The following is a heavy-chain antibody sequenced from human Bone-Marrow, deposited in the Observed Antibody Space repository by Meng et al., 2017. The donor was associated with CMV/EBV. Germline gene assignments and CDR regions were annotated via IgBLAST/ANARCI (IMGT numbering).Heavy chain of an antibody. Sequence: ASVKVSCKASGYTFTSYDINWVRQATGQGLEWMGWISAYNGNTNYAQKLQGRVTMITNTSTSTAYMGLRILRSDDTAVYYCASSTRPFYGMDVWGQGTTVTVSS. CDR1: GYTFTSYD. J-gene: IGHJ6*02. CDR3: ASSTRPFYGMDV. CDR2: ISAYNGNT. V-gene: IGHV1-18*01.